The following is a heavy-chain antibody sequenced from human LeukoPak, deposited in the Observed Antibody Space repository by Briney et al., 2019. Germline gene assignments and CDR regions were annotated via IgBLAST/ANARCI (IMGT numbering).Heavy chain of an antibody. CDR1: GGTFSSYA. CDR2: IIPIFGTA. D-gene: IGHD2-2*01. CDR3: ARDNAGCSSTSCLNWFNP. J-gene: IGHJ5*02. V-gene: IGHV1-69*13. Sequence: SVKVSCKASGGTFSSYAISWVRQAPGQGLEWMRGIIPIFGTANYAQKFQGRVTITADESTSTAYMELSSLRSEDTAVYYCARDNAGCSSTSCLNWFNPWGQGTLVTVSS.